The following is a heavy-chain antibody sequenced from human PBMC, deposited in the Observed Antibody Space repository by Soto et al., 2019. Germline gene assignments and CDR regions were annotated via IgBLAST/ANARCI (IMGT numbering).Heavy chain of an antibody. J-gene: IGHJ4*02. CDR1: GGSFSGYY. Sequence: SETLSLTCAVYGGSFSGYYWSWIRQPPGKGLEWIGEINHSGSTNYNPSLKSRVTISVDTSKNQFSLKLSSVTAADTAVYYCARGRSSGSDYWGQETLVTVSS. CDR3: ARGRSSGSDY. CDR2: INHSGST. V-gene: IGHV4-34*01. D-gene: IGHD6-19*01.